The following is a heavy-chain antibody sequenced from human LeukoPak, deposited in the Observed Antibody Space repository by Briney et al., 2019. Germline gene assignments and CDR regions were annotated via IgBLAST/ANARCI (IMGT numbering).Heavy chain of an antibody. J-gene: IGHJ4*02. CDR2: INPKSGTT. Sequence: ASVRVSCKASGYTFPDYYLHWVRQAPGQGLEWMGWINPKSGTTNYAQKFQGRITVTRDTSITTTYMELYSLRSDDTALYYCARGGGSSGYPDYWSQGALVTVSS. CDR3: ARGGGSSGYPDY. V-gene: IGHV1-2*02. CDR1: GYTFPDYY. D-gene: IGHD3-22*01.